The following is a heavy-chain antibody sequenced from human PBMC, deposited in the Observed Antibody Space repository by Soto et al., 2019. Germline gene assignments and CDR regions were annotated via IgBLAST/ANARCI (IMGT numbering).Heavy chain of an antibody. J-gene: IGHJ6*02. CDR3: ARDYYDSSGYRDYYGMDV. D-gene: IGHD3-22*01. CDR2: IIPIFGTA. Sequence: ASVKVSCKASGGTFSSYAISGVRQAPGQGLEWMGGIIPIFGTANYAQKFQGRVTITADKSTSTAYMELSSLRSEDTAVYYCARDYYDSSGYRDYYGMDVWGQGTTVTVSS. V-gene: IGHV1-69*06. CDR1: GGTFSSYA.